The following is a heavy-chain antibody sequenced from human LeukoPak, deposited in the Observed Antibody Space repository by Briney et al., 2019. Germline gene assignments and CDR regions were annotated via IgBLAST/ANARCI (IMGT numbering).Heavy chain of an antibody. Sequence: ASVKVSCKASGYTFTSYDINWVRQATGQGLEWMGWMNPNSGNTGYAQEFQGRVTMTRNTSISTAYMELSSLRSEDTAVYYCARAVAGHGIPDDYWGQGTLVTVSS. CDR2: MNPNSGNT. D-gene: IGHD6-19*01. CDR3: ARAVAGHGIPDDY. V-gene: IGHV1-8*01. CDR1: GYTFTSYD. J-gene: IGHJ4*02.